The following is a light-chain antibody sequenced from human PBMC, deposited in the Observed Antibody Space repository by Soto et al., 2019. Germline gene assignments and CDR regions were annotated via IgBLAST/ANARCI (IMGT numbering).Light chain of an antibody. CDR1: QDISVY. Sequence: DIQMTQSPSSLSASLGDRVTITCRASQDISVYLAWFQQKPGKVPKLLIYAASTLQSGVPSRFSGSGSGTDFTLTISSLQPEDVATYYCQKYNSAPLTFGGRTKVEIK. CDR2: AAS. CDR3: QKYNSAPLT. V-gene: IGKV1-27*01. J-gene: IGKJ4*01.